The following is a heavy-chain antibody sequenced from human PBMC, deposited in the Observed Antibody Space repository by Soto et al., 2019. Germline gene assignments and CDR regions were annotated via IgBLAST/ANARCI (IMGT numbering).Heavy chain of an antibody. CDR3: VRGYDIFDF. J-gene: IGHJ4*02. CDR2: IWYDGTNI. D-gene: IGHD3-3*01. V-gene: IGHV3-33*01. Sequence: QVQLVESGGGVVQPGRSLRLSCTASGFTFPSYGMHWVRQAPGKGLEWVAVIWYDGTNINYADSVKGRFTISKDNSKNTVYLQMSSLRAEDTAVYYCVRGYDIFDFWSQGAPVTVSS. CDR1: GFTFPSYG.